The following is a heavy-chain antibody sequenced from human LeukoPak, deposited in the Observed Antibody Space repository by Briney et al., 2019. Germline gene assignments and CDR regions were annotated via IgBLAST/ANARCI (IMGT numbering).Heavy chain of an antibody. Sequence: SVKVSCKASGGTFSSYAISWVRQAPGQGLEWMGGIIPIFGTANYAQKFQGRVTITADKSTSTAYMELSSLRSEDTAVYYCARGDSGGILAAASYYFDYWGQGTLVTVSS. CDR1: GGTFSSYA. CDR2: IIPIFGTA. J-gene: IGHJ4*02. V-gene: IGHV1-69*06. D-gene: IGHD3-10*01. CDR3: ARGDSGGILAAASYYFDY.